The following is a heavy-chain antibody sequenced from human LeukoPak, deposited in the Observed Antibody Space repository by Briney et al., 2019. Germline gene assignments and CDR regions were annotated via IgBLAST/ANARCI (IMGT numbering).Heavy chain of an antibody. CDR1: GGTFSSYA. CDR3: ARGSSSWYTSMFDP. J-gene: IGHJ5*02. D-gene: IGHD6-13*01. V-gene: IGHV1-69*06. CDR2: IIPIFGTA. Sequence: SVKVSCKASGGTFSSYAISWVRQAPGQGLEWMGGIIPIFGTANYAQKFQGRVTITADKSTSTAYMELSSLRSEDTAVYYCARGSSSWYTSMFDPWGQGTLVTVSS.